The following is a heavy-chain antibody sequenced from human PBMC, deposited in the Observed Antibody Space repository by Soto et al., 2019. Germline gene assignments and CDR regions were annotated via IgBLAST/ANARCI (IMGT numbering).Heavy chain of an antibody. V-gene: IGHV4-31*03. CDR2: IYHSGST. D-gene: IGHD3-16*02. J-gene: IGHJ4*02. CDR1: GGSITSGGYF. CDR3: ARGRLGQLSLPSAFDY. Sequence: QVQLQESGPGLVKPSQTLSLTCTVSGGSITSGGYFWSWIRQHPGKGLEWIGYIYHSGSTFYNPSLQSRVALSVDTSKSQFSLQLNSVTAADTAVYYCARGRLGQLSLPSAFDYWGQGTLVTVSS.